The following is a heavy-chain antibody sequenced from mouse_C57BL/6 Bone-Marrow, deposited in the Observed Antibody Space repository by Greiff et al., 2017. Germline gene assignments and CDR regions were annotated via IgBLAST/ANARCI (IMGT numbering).Heavy chain of an antibody. Sequence: QVHLMESGPELVKPGASVKISCAASGYAFSSSWMNWVKQTPGKGLEWVGRIYPGDGDTNYNGKFKGKVTLTADKSSSTAYMQLSSLTSEDSAVYFCARLENWGQGTTLTVSS. CDR3: ARLEN. CDR1: GYAFSSSW. CDR2: IYPGDGDT. J-gene: IGHJ2*01. V-gene: IGHV1-82*01.